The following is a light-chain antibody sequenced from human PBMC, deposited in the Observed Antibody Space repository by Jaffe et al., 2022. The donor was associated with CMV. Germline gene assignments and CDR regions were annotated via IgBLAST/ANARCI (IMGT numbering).Light chain of an antibody. V-gene: IGKV1-39*01. CDR1: QSISNH. J-gene: IGKJ4*01. CDR3: QQTYSTPLT. Sequence: DIQMTQSPSSLSASVGDRVTITCRASQSISNHLNWYQQESGKAPKLLIYVASTLQSGIPSRFSGSGSGTDFTLTITSLQPEDFATYYCQQTYSTPLTFGGGTKVEI. CDR2: VAS.